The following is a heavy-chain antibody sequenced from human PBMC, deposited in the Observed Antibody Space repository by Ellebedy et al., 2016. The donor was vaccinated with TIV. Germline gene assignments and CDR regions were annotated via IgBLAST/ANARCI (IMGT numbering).Heavy chain of an antibody. J-gene: IGHJ2*01. CDR3: ARVSFFDVDLSGWYFDL. Sequence: GGSLRLSCAASEFTVSYNYMNWVRQAPGKGPEWVSGIYTDETTYYADSVRGRFTIFRDNSKNTLYLQLKSLRTEDTAVYYCARVSFFDVDLSGWYFDLWGRGTLVTVSS. D-gene: IGHD3-16*02. CDR2: IYTDETT. V-gene: IGHV3-66*01. CDR1: EFTVSYNY.